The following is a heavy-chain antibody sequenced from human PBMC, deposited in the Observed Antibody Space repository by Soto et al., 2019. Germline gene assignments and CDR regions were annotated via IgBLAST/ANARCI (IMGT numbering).Heavy chain of an antibody. CDR1: GFTVSSNY. J-gene: IGHJ4*02. V-gene: IGHV3-66*01. CDR2: IYSGGST. Sequence: GGSLRLSCAASGFTVSSNYMSWVRQAPGKGLEWVSVIYSGGSTYYADSVKGRFTISRDNSKNTLYLQMNSLRAEDTAVYYCASRWFGESRPTNIDYWGQGTLVTVSS. CDR3: ASRWFGESRPTNIDY. D-gene: IGHD3-10*01.